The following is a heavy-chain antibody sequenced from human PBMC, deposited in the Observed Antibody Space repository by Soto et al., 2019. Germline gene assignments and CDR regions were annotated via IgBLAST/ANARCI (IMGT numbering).Heavy chain of an antibody. CDR2: IIPILGIA. CDR3: VLGSRVVVVVAATDGAFDI. Sequence: ASVKVSCKASGGTFSSYTISWVRQAPGQGLEWMGRIIPILGIANYAQKFQGRVTITADKSTSTAYMELSSLRSEDTAVYYCVLGSRVVVVVAATDGAFDIWGQGTMVTVS. V-gene: IGHV1-69*02. D-gene: IGHD2-15*01. J-gene: IGHJ3*02. CDR1: GGTFSSYT.